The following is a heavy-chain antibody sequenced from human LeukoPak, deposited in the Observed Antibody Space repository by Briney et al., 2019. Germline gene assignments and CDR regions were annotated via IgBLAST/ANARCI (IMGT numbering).Heavy chain of an antibody. CDR1: GFTFSSYA. CDR2: ISGSGGST. J-gene: IGHJ6*03. V-gene: IGHV3-23*01. Sequence: PGGSLRLSCAASGFTFSSYAMSWARQAPGKGLEWVSAISGSGGSTYYADSVKGRFTISRDNSKNTLYLQMNSLRAEDTAVYYCASQIGTTGYYYYYMDVWGKGTTVTVSS. D-gene: IGHD1-7*01. CDR3: ASQIGTTGYYYYYMDV.